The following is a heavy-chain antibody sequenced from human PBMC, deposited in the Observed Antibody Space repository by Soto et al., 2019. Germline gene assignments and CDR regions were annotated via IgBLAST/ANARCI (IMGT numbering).Heavy chain of an antibody. V-gene: IGHV4-31*03. CDR1: GGSISSGGYY. CDR3: ERGAVD. D-gene: IGHD3-16*01. Sequence: QVQLQESGPGLVKPSQTLSLTCTVPGGSISSGGYYWSWIRQHPGKGLEWIGSIYYSWSTYYKPSRKSRVTISGDTSKNQFPLKLSSVTAAYTAVDDCERGAVDWGQGTQGAVST. J-gene: IGHJ4*02. CDR2: IYYSWST.